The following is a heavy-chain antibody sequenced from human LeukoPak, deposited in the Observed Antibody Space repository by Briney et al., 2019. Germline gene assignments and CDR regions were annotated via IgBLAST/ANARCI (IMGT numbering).Heavy chain of an antibody. CDR1: GGSISSSDHY. V-gene: IGHV4-39*01. J-gene: IGHJ4*02. CDR3: ARQRRWIQQI. D-gene: IGHD5-24*01. CDR2: VYYSGTT. Sequence: SETLSLTCTVSGGSISSSDHYWGWIRQSPGMGLEWIGSVYYSGTTYYNPSLKSRVTISVDTSRNQFSLKLSSVTAADTAVYYCARQRRWIQQIWGQGTLVTVSS.